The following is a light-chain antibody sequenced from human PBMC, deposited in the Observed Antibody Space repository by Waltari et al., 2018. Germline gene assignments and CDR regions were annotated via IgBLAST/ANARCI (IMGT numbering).Light chain of an antibody. Sequence: AIRMTQSPSSLSASTGARVPITCRASQGISSYLAWYQQKPGKVPKLLIYAASTLQSGVPSRFSGSGSGTDFTLTISCLQSEDFATYYCQQYYSYPRTFGQGTKLEIK. CDR1: QGISSY. J-gene: IGKJ2*02. V-gene: IGKV1-8*01. CDR2: AAS. CDR3: QQYYSYPRT.